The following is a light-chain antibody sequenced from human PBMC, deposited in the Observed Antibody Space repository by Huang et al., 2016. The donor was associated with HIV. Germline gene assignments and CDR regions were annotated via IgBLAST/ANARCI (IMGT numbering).Light chain of an antibody. CDR3: QQHNSWPRT. Sequence: EIVMTQSPATLSVSPGERATLSRRASQSVGSNLAGYQQRRGQAPRLLIYAASTRATGIPARFSGSGSGTEFTLTVSSLQSEDFAVYYCQQHNSWPRTFGQGTRV. CDR2: AAS. CDR1: QSVGSN. J-gene: IGKJ1*01. V-gene: IGKV3-15*01.